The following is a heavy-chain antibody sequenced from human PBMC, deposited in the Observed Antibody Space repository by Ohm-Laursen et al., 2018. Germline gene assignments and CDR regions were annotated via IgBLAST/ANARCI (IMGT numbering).Heavy chain of an antibody. CDR3: ARRSSYWYFDL. CDR2: IYPGDSDT. V-gene: IGHV5-51*04. D-gene: IGHD2-2*01. Sequence: ESLKISCKASGYSFTNYWIGWVRQMPGKGLELMGIIYPGDSDTRYSPSFQGQVTISANKPISTAYLQWSSLKASDTAMYYCARRSSYWYFDLWGRGTLVTVSS. J-gene: IGHJ2*01. CDR1: GYSFTNYW.